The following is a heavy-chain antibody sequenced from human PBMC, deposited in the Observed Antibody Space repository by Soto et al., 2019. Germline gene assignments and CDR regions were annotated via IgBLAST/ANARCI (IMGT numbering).Heavy chain of an antibody. J-gene: IGHJ3*02. V-gene: IGHV1-46*03. CDR2: MHPSGDST. CDR3: TRVGSSGWYDAFDI. D-gene: IGHD6-19*01. Sequence: QVQLVQSGAEVKKPGASVKVSCEASGYTFTNYYLHWVRQAPGQGLEWMGVMHPSGDSTTFALKFQGRVTMPSDTSTSTVSMELSSLRSEDTGVYYCTRVGSSGWYDAFDIWGQGTMVTVSS. CDR1: GYTFTNYY.